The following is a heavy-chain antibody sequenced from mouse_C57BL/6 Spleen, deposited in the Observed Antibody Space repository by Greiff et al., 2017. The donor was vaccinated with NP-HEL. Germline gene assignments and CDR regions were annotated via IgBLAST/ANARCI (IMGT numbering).Heavy chain of an antibody. Sequence: VKLQQPGAELVMPWASVKLSCKASGYTFTSYWMHWVKQRPGQGLEWIGEIDPSDSYTNYNQKFKGKSTLTVDKSSSTAYMQLSSLTSEDSAVYYCARGGIFDYWGQGTTLTVSS. CDR2: IDPSDSYT. V-gene: IGHV1-69*01. CDR1: GYTFTSYW. CDR3: ARGGIFDY. J-gene: IGHJ2*01.